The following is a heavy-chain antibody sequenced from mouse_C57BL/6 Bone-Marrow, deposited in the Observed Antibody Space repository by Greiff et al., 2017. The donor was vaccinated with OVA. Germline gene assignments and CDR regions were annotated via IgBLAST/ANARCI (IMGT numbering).Heavy chain of an antibody. V-gene: IGHV1-63*01. CDR1: GYTFTNYW. CDR2: IYPGGGYT. CDR3: ASGYYGRKYYFDY. D-gene: IGHD1-1*01. Sequence: VKLMESGAELVRPGTSVKMSCKASGYTFTNYWIGWAKQRPGHGLEWIGDIYPGGGYTNYNEKFKGKATLTVDTSSSTAYMQLSSLTSEDSAVYYCASGYYGRKYYFDYWGQGTTLTVSS. J-gene: IGHJ2*01.